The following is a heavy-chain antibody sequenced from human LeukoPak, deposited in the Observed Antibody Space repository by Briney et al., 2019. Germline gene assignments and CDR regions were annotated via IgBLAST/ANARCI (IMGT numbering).Heavy chain of an antibody. CDR2: IKQDGSEK. Sequence: GGSLRLSCEGSGFTFSSYWMNWVRQAPGKGLEWVANIKQDGSEKYYVDSVKGRFTISRDNAKNSLYLQMNSLRDDDTAMYYCATAYYDSSGYYYGVLYYWGQGTLVTVSS. D-gene: IGHD3-22*01. J-gene: IGHJ4*02. CDR1: GFTFSSYW. V-gene: IGHV3-7*01. CDR3: ATAYYDSSGYYYGVLYY.